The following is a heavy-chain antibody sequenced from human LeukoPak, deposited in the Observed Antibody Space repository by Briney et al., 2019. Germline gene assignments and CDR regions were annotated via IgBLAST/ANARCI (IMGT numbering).Heavy chain of an antibody. V-gene: IGHV4-61*02. J-gene: IGHJ4*02. CDR1: GGSISNGSYY. D-gene: IGHD3-9*01. Sequence: SETLSLTCTVSGGSISNGSYYWSWIRQPAGKGLEWIGRIYHSGSTYYNPSLKSRVTISVDTSKNQFSLKLSSVTAADTAVYYCARDSHFDWLVSDYWGQGTLVTVSS. CDR2: IYHSGST. CDR3: ARDSHFDWLVSDY.